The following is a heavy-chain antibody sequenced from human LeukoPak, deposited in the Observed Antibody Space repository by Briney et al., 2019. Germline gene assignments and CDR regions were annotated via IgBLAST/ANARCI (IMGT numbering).Heavy chain of an antibody. CDR2: ISISSGTL. CDR1: GSMFSSHA. CDR3: ARVRRGAFWELSNAFDV. J-gene: IGHJ3*01. V-gene: IGHV3-48*01. D-gene: IGHD1-7*01. Sequence: GGSLRLSCLASGSMFSSHAMTWVRQAPGKGLEWIAYISISSGTLYYGESVKGRFSISRDNTRNLVYLQMNTLRAEDTALYYCARVRRGAFWELSNAFDVWGQGTMVTVSS.